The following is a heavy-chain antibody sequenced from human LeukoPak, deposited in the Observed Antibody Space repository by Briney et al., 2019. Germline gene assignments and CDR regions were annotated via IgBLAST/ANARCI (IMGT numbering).Heavy chain of an antibody. CDR3: AKDRGKYQLLVEFDY. D-gene: IGHD2-2*01. CDR2: KSYDGSNK. V-gene: IGHV3-30*18. J-gene: IGHJ4*02. CDR1: GFTFSSYG. Sequence: QPGRSLRLSCAASGFTFSSYGMHWVRQAPGKGLEWVAVKSYDGSNKYYADSVKGRFTISRDNSKNTLYLQMNSLRAEDTAVYYCAKDRGKYQLLVEFDYWGQGTLVTVSS.